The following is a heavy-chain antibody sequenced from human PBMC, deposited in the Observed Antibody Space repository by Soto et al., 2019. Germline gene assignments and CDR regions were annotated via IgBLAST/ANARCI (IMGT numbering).Heavy chain of an antibody. CDR1: GGTFSSYA. V-gene: IGHV1-69*12. J-gene: IGHJ3*02. CDR2: IIPIFGTA. CDR3: ARDGGLLWFGGINAFDI. Sequence: QVQLVQSGAAVKKPGSSVKVSCKASGGTFSSYAISWVRQAPGQGLEWMGGIIPIFGTANYAQKFQGRVTITADESTSTAYKELSSLVSEDTAVYYCARDGGLLWFGGINAFDIWGQGTMVTVSS. D-gene: IGHD3-10*01.